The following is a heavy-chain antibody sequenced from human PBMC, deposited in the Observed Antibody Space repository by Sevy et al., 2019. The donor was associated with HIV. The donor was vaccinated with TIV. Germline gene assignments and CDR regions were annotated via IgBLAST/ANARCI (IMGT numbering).Heavy chain of an antibody. CDR3: ARDCNSATCLWGLDV. CDR1: GFNFNNYW. CDR2: IKRNGGEK. D-gene: IGHD1-26*01. V-gene: IGHV3-7*03. Sequence: GGSLRLSCAASGFNFNNYWMTWVRQAPGKGLEWVANIKRNGGEKYYLASVKGRFTISRDNAKKALYLQMNNLRADDTALYYCARDCNSATCLWGLDVWGQGTTVTVSS. J-gene: IGHJ6*02.